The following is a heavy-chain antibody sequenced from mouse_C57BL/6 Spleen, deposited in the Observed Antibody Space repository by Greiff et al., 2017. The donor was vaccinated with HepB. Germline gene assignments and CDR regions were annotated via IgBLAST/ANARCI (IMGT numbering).Heavy chain of an antibody. J-gene: IGHJ4*01. V-gene: IGHV1-69*01. D-gene: IGHD2-4*01. CDR1: GYTFTSYW. CDR3: ARSGLRPYAMDY. Sequence: VQLQQPGAELVMPGASVKLSCKASGYTFTSYWMHWVKQRPGQGLEWIGEIDPSDSYTNYNQKFKGKSTLTVDKSSSTAYMQLSSLTSEDSAVYYCARSGLRPYAMDYWGQGTSVTVSS. CDR2: IDPSDSYT.